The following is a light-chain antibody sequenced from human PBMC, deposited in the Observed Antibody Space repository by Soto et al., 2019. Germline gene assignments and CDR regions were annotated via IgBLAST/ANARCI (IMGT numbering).Light chain of an antibody. CDR2: GAS. CDR3: QQYYDWPRT. CDR1: DSVNAF. V-gene: IGKV3-15*01. Sequence: EIVMTQSPATLSVSPGERATLSCRASDSVNAFLAWYQLKPGQAPRLLIYGASTRATGIPARFSGSGSGTEFTLTITSLQSEDCAVYSCQQYYDWPRTFGQGTKVEIK. J-gene: IGKJ1*01.